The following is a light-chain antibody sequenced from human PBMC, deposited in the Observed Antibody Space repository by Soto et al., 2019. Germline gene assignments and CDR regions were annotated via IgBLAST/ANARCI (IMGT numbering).Light chain of an antibody. J-gene: IGKJ5*01. Sequence: EIVMTQSPATLSVSPGENATLSCRASQSITNNLAWYQQKPGQAPRLLIYGASTRATGFPARFSGWGSGTDFTLTISRLEPEDFAVYYCQQRSKWPITFGQGTRLEIK. CDR1: QSITNN. CDR2: GAS. V-gene: IGKV3-15*01. CDR3: QQRSKWPIT.